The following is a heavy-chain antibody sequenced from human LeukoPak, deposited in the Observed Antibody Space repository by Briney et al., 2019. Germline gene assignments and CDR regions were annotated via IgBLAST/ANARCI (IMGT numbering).Heavy chain of an antibody. CDR3: ARGAIAYYYMDV. CDR1: GGSMSFSSDY. V-gene: IGHV4-39*07. D-gene: IGHD6-13*01. CDR2: LYYSGST. Sequence: SETLSLTCTFSGGSMSFSSDYWGWLRQPPGKGLEWIGSLYYSGSTYYNPSLKSRVTISVDTSKNQFSLKLSSVTAADTAVYYCARGAIAYYYMDVWGKGTTVTVSS. J-gene: IGHJ6*03.